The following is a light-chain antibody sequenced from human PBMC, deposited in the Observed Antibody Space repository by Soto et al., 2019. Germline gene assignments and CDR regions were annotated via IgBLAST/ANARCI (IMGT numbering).Light chain of an antibody. CDR1: QSVLYSSNNKNY. V-gene: IGKV4-1*01. J-gene: IGKJ1*01. CDR3: QQYYSTPMT. Sequence: DIVMTQSPDSLAVSLGERATINCKSSQSVLYSSNNKNYLARYQQKSGQPPKLLIYWASTRESGVPDRFSGSGSGTDFTLTISSLQAEDVAVYYCQQYYSTPMTFGHGTKVDIK. CDR2: WAS.